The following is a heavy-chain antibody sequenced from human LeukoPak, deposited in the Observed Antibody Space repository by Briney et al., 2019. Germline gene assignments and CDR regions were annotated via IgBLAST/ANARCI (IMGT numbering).Heavy chain of an antibody. CDR3: ARHGHSYGYVDY. CDR1: GGSISSSNYY. Sequence: SETLSLTCTVSGGSISSSNYYWGWIRQPPGKGLEWIGSIYYSGSTFYSPSLKSRVAISEDKSKNQFSLRLSSVTAADTAVYYCARHGHSYGYVDYWGQGTLVTVSS. V-gene: IGHV4-39*01. CDR2: IYYSGST. J-gene: IGHJ4*02. D-gene: IGHD5-18*01.